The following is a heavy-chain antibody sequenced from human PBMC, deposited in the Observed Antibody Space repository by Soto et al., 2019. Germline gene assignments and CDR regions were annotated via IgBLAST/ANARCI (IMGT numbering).Heavy chain of an antibody. CDR2: ISAYNGNT. CDR1: GYTFTSYD. D-gene: IGHD1-26*01. J-gene: IGHJ5*02. CDR3: AREGGNMGAGWFEI. V-gene: IGHV1-18*01. Sequence: QVQLGQSGAEVKKPGASVKVSCKASGYTFTSYDIRWVRQAPGQGLEWMGWISAYNGNTNYAQKLQDRVTVTTDTSTSTAYMELRSLRSDDTAVYYCAREGGNMGAGWFEIWVQGTLVTVSS.